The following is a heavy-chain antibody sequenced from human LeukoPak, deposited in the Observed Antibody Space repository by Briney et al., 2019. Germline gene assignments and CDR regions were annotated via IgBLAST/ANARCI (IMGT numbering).Heavy chain of an antibody. CDR3: AKDDLAAANHFDY. CDR2: ISSNGRTR. D-gene: IGHD6-13*01. CDR1: GFTFSDYE. Sequence: GGSLRLSCAAAGFTFSDYEMTWLRQAPGKGLEWVSYISSNGRTRSYADSVRGRFTISRDNSKSTLSLQMNSLRAEDTAVYYCAKDDLAAANHFDYWGQGTLVTVSS. J-gene: IGHJ4*02. V-gene: IGHV3-48*03.